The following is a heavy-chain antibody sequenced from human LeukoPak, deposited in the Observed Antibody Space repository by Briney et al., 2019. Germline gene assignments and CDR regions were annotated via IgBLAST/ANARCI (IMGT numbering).Heavy chain of an antibody. CDR2: ISSSSSYI. Sequence: GGTLRLSCAASGFTFSSYGMSWVRQAPGKGLEWVSSISSSSSYIYYADSVKGRFTISRDNAKNSLYLQMNSLRAEDTAVYYCARDGQLSMIGKDDAFDIWGQGTMVTVSS. J-gene: IGHJ3*02. D-gene: IGHD3-22*01. CDR3: ARDGQLSMIGKDDAFDI. V-gene: IGHV3-21*01. CDR1: GFTFSSYG.